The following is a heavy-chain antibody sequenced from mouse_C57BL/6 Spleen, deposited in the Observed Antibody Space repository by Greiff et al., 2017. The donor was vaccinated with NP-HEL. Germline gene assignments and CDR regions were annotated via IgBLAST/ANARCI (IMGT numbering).Heavy chain of an antibody. J-gene: IGHJ1*03. CDR2: IWSGGST. CDR3: ARGSSYESWYFDV. D-gene: IGHD1-1*01. Sequence: VQLQQSGPGLVQPSQSLSITCTVSGFSLTSYGVHWVRQSPGKGLEWLGVIWSGGSTDYNAAFISRLSISKDNSKSQVFFKMNSLQADDTAIYYCARGSSYESWYFDVWGTGTTVTVSS. V-gene: IGHV2-2*01. CDR1: GFSLTSYG.